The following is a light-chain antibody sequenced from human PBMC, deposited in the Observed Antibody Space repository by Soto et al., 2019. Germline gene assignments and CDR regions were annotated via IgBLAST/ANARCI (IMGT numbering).Light chain of an antibody. V-gene: IGKV1-5*03. Sequence: DIQMTQSPSTLSASVVDRVTITCRASQTISGWLAWYQHKPGKAPKVLIYRASSLESGVPSRFSGSGSGAEFTLTISSLQPDDFATYYCQQYNSYSKTFGQGTKVEI. CDR1: QTISGW. CDR3: QQYNSYSKT. CDR2: RAS. J-gene: IGKJ1*01.